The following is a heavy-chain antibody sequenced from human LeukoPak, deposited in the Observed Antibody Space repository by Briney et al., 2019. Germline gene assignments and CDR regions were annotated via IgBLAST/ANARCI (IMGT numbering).Heavy chain of an antibody. D-gene: IGHD1-26*01. Sequence: ASVKLSCKASGYTFTSSYMHWVRQAPGQGLEWVGMTYPRSGNTNYPKRFQGRVTVTRDTSTSTVYMELSSLRSEDTAVYYCAREPTSGSCYFDYWGQGTLVTVSS. CDR2: TYPRSGNT. V-gene: IGHV1-46*01. CDR1: GYTFTSSY. CDR3: AREPTSGSCYFDY. J-gene: IGHJ4*02.